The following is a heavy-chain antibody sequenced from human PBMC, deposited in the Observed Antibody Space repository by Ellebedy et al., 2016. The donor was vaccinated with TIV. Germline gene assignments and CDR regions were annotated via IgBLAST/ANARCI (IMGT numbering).Heavy chain of an antibody. J-gene: IGHJ4*02. D-gene: IGHD4-23*01. CDR2: ISGSGGGT. CDR1: GFTFSNYA. CDR3: AKLTSANSPFDN. Sequence: GGSLRLSCAASGFTFSNYAMGWVRQAPGKGLEWVSAISGSGGGTYYADSVQGRFTISRDNSKNTLYLQMNSLRAEDTAVYYCAKLTSANSPFDNWGQGTLVTVSS. V-gene: IGHV3-23*01.